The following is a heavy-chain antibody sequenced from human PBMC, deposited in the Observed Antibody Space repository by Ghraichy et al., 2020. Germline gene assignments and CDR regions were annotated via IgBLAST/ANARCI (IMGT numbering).Heavy chain of an antibody. D-gene: IGHD3-3*01. Sequence: SETLSLTCAVYGGSFSGYYWSWIRQPPGKGLEWIGEINHSGSTNYNPSLKSRVTISVDTSKNQFSLKLSSVTAADTAVYYCAGITIFGVATIGGSFVYWGQGTLVTVSS. CDR3: AGITIFGVATIGGSFVY. CDR2: INHSGST. CDR1: GGSFSGYY. V-gene: IGHV4-34*01. J-gene: IGHJ4*02.